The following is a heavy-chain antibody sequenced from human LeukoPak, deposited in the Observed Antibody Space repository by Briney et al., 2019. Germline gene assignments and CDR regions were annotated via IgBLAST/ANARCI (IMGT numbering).Heavy chain of an antibody. CDR3: AREATWGQWYFDH. D-gene: IGHD6-19*01. CDR2: IARDGGAK. CDR1: GFSFSNHG. Sequence: GGSLRLSCVASGFSFSNHGMHWVRQAPGKGLEWVSVIARDGGAKFYADSVKGRFTLSRDNPKNMFFLQTNFLTVEDTAIYYCAREATWGQWYFDHWGQGTPVTVSS. J-gene: IGHJ4*02. V-gene: IGHV3-30*03.